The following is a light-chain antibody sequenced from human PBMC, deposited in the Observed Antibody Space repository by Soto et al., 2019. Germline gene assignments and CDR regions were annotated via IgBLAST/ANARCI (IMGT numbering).Light chain of an antibody. V-gene: IGKV1-5*01. CDR1: QSISMF. Sequence: DIHMTQSPSTLSASVGDRVTITCRASQSISMFLAWYQQKPGKAPKLLIYDASNSESGVPSRFSGSGSGTEFSLTISNLQPDDFATYYCQHYKSYPWTFGQGTKVDIK. CDR2: DAS. J-gene: IGKJ1*01. CDR3: QHYKSYPWT.